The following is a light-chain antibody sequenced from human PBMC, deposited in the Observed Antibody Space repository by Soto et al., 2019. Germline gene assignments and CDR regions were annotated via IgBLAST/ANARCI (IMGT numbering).Light chain of an antibody. V-gene: IGLV2-14*01. CDR3: TSYSSSSTLYV. CDR2: DVS. CDR1: SSDVGAYNY. Sequence: QSALTQPASVSGSPGQLIAISCTGTSSDVGAYNYVSWFQQHPGKAPKLMIYDVSNRPSGVSNRFSGSKSGNTASLTISGLQAEDEADYYCTSYSSSSTLYVFGTGTKVTVL. J-gene: IGLJ1*01.